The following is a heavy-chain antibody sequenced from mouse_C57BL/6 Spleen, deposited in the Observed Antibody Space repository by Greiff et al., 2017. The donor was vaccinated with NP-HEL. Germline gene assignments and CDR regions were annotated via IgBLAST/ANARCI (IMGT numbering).Heavy chain of an antibody. CDR1: GYTFTSYW. CDR2: IDPSDSYT. J-gene: IGHJ4*01. CDR3: ARWYGAMDY. D-gene: IGHD2-10*02. Sequence: VKLQQPGAELVMPGASVKLSCKASGYTFTSYWMHWVKQRPGQGLEWIGEIDPSDSYTNYNQKFKGKSTLTVDKSSSTAYMQLSSLTSEDSAVYYCARWYGAMDYWGQGTSVTVSS. V-gene: IGHV1-69*01.